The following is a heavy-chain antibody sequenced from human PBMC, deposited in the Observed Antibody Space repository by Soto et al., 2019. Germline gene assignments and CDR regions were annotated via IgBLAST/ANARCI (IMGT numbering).Heavy chain of an antibody. J-gene: IGHJ4*02. V-gene: IGHV3-7*01. Sequence: EVQLVESGGGLVQPGGSLRLSCAASGFTFSSYWMSWVRQDPGKGREWVANIKQDGSEKYYVESVKGRFTISRDNAKNSLYLQMNSLRAEDTAVYYCARAGIVGATGPFDYWGQGTLVTVSS. CDR3: ARAGIVGATGPFDY. CDR1: GFTFSSYW. CDR2: IKQDGSEK. D-gene: IGHD1-26*01.